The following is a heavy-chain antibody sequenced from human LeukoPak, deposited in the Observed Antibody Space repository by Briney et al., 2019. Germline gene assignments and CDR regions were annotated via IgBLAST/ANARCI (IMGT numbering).Heavy chain of an antibody. CDR3: ERCRFNAAHSYDSCGYFLDY. J-gene: IGHJ4*02. CDR2: MYHDGTT. D-gene: IGHD3-22*01. CDR1: GSSIIGGHF. Sequence: PSETLSLTCAVSGSSIIGGHFWGWIRQPPGKGLEWIGSMYHDGTTYYNSSLKSRVAISVDTSKNQFSLKLKSVTAADTAVYYCERCRFNAAHSYDSCGYFLDYWGQGTLVTVSS. V-gene: IGHV4-38-2*01.